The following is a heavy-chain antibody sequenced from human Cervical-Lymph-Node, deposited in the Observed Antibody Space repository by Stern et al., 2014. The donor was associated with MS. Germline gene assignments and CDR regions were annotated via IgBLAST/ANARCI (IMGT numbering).Heavy chain of an antibody. J-gene: IGHJ4*02. D-gene: IGHD5-24*01. CDR3: ARGGRMASMFF. CDR2: VYHTGST. V-gene: IGHV4-59*01. Sequence: QVQLVQSGPGLVKPSETLSLTCSVSGGSMPDYYWSWIRQPPGKGLEWIGYVYHTGSTSYNPSLKSRVTLSIDTYKSQFSLKVNSVTAADTAVYYCARGGRMASMFFWGQGKLVTVSS. CDR1: GGSMPDYY.